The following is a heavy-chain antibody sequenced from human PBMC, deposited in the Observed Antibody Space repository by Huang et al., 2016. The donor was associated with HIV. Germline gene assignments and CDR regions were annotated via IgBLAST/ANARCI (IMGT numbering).Heavy chain of an antibody. V-gene: IGHV4-34*01. CDR1: GESLGTYY. CDR2: VNDGGDI. CDR3: ARRFRVAATRKWFDP. J-gene: IGHJ5*02. Sequence: QVQLQQWGAGLLKPSETLALTCAVCGESLGTYYWAWIRRPPGKGLQWIGEVNDGGDINYSPCLESRVTISVDTSRNQVSLTLTSMTAADTATYYCARRFRVAATRKWFDPWGQGTLVIVSS. D-gene: IGHD3-10*01.